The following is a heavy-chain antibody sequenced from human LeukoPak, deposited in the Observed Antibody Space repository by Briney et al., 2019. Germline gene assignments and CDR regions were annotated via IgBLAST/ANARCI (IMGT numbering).Heavy chain of an antibody. Sequence: GGSLRLSCAASGFTFSSYAMSWVRQAPGKGLEWVSAISGSGGSTYYADSVKGRFTISRDNSKNTLYLQMNSLRAEDTAVCYCAKDHQWLVSYFDYWGQGTLVTVSS. CDR3: AKDHQWLVSYFDY. J-gene: IGHJ4*02. CDR1: GFTFSSYA. CDR2: ISGSGGST. V-gene: IGHV3-23*01. D-gene: IGHD6-19*01.